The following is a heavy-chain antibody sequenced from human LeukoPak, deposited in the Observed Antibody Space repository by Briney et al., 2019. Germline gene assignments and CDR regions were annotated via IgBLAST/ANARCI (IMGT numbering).Heavy chain of an antibody. CDR3: AREFNPRRNCNGGSCVNY. D-gene: IGHD2-15*01. J-gene: IGHJ4*02. V-gene: IGHV3-48*01. CDR1: RFTFEDYA. CDR2: ISSSSSTI. Sequence: PGGSLRLSCAASRFTFEDYAMHWVRQAPGKGLEWVSYISSSSSTIYYADSVKGRFTISRDNAKNSLYLQMNSLRAEDTAVYYCAREFNPRRNCNGGSCVNYWGQGTLVTVSS.